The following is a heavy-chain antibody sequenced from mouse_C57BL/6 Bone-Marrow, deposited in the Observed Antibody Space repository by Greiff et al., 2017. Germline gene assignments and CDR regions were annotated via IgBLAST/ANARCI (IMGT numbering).Heavy chain of an antibody. V-gene: IGHV14-4*01. CDR1: GFNIKDDY. CDR3: TRDDGYPWCAY. Sequence: VQLQQSGAELVRPGASVKLSCTASGFNIKDDYMHWVKQRPEQGLEWIGWIDPENGDTEYASKFQGKATITADTSSNTAYLQLSSLTSEDTAVYYCTRDDGYPWCAYWGQGTLVTVSA. J-gene: IGHJ3*01. D-gene: IGHD2-3*01. CDR2: IDPENGDT.